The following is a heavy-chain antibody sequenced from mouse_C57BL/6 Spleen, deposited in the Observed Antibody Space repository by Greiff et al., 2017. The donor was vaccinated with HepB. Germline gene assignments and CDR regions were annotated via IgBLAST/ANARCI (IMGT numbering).Heavy chain of an antibody. J-gene: IGHJ2*01. CDR3: ARDRNGNWDY. CDR2: ISYDGSN. Sequence: EVQLVESGPGLVKPSQSLSLTCSVTGYSITSGYYWNWIRQFPGNKLEWMGYISYDGSNNYNPSLKNRISITRDTSKNQFFLKLNSVTTEDTATYYCARDRNGNWDYWGQGTTLTVSS. D-gene: IGHD2-1*01. V-gene: IGHV3-6*01. CDR1: GYSITSGYY.